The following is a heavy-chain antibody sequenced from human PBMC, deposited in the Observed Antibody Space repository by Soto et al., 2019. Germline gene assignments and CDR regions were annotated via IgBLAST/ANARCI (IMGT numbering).Heavy chain of an antibody. Sequence: GGSLRLSCAASGFTFSSYAMHWVRQAPGKGLEWVAVISYDGSNKYYADSVKGRFTISRDNSKNTLYLQMNSLRAEDTAVYYCAREKSVGMDVWGQGTTVTVPS. CDR3: AREKSVGMDV. J-gene: IGHJ6*02. CDR2: ISYDGSNK. D-gene: IGHD4-17*01. V-gene: IGHV3-30-3*01. CDR1: GFTFSSYA.